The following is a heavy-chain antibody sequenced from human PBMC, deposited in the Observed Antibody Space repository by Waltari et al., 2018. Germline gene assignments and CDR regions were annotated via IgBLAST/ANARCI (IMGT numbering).Heavy chain of an antibody. CDR2: ISDDGSNK. D-gene: IGHD3-22*01. J-gene: IGHJ4*02. Sequence: QVQLVESGGGVVQPGRSLRLSCAASGFTFSSYGMHWVRQAPGKGLEWVAVISDDGSNKYYADSVKGRFTISRDNSKNTLYLQMNSLRAEDTAVYYCAKPPLDSSGYYFSYWGQGTLVTVSS. CDR3: AKPPLDSSGYYFSY. V-gene: IGHV3-30*18. CDR1: GFTFSSYG.